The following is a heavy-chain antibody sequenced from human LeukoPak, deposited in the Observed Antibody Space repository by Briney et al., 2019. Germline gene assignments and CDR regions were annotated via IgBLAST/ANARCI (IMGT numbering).Heavy chain of an antibody. CDR3: AKGTLTKTHGISWDPFDY. CDR1: GFTFSGYA. J-gene: IGHJ4*02. Sequence: GGYLRLYCAASGFTFSGYAMSWVRQAPGKGLGWVSAIGGPGFTTHYADSVKGRFTISRDNSQSTLYLQMNSLRAEDTAVYYCAKGTLTKTHGISWDPFDYWGQGTLVTVSS. D-gene: IGHD6-13*01. V-gene: IGHV3-23*01. CDR2: IGGPGFTT.